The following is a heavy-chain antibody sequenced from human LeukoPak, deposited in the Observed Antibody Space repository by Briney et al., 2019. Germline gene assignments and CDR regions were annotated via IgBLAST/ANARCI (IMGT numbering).Heavy chain of an antibody. D-gene: IGHD2-2*01. J-gene: IGHJ4*02. Sequence: ASVKVSCKASGYTFTSYGITWVRQAPGQGLEWMGWISAYSGNTNYAQKLQGRVTMTTDTSTSTAYMELRSLRSDDTAVYFCARDRGGYCTSTTCYGSDYWGLGTLVTVSS. CDR2: ISAYSGNT. CDR1: GYTFTSYG. CDR3: ARDRGGYCTSTTCYGSDY. V-gene: IGHV1-18*04.